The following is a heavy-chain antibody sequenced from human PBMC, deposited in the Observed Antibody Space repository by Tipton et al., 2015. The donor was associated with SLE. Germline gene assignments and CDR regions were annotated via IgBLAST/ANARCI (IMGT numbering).Heavy chain of an antibody. CDR2: IYSSGDR. CDR1: GGSISFDY. CDR3: AIPTTQHCSGGGYYRHDAFDI. J-gene: IGHJ3*02. Sequence: TLSLTCTVSGGSISFDYWSWIRQSAGRGLEWIGRIYSSGDRDYNPSLRSRVTMSIDASQNRVSLRLKSVGAADTAVYYCAIPTTQHCSGGGYYRHDAFDIWGQGTMVTVSS. D-gene: IGHD2-15*01. V-gene: IGHV4-4*07.